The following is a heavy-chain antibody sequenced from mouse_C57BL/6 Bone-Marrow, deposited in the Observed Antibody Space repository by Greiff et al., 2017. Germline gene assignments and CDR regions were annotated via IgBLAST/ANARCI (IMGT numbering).Heavy chain of an antibody. Sequence: ESGPGLVKPSQSLSLTCSVTGYSITSGYYWNWIRQFPGNKLEWMGYISYDGSTNYNPSLKNRISITRDTSKNQFFLKLNSLTTEDTATYYCAREGGIYYLWYFDVWGTGTTVTVSS. D-gene: IGHD1-1*01. CDR3: AREGGIYYLWYFDV. V-gene: IGHV3-6*01. CDR2: ISYDGST. J-gene: IGHJ1*03. CDR1: GYSITSGYY.